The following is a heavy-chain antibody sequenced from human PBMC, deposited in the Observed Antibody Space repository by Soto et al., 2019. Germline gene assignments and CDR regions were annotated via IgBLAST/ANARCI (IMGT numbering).Heavy chain of an antibody. Sequence: SETLSLTCTVSAGSVTCGSYYWSWIRQPPGKGLEWIGYIYYSGSTIYNPSLKSRLTMSVDTSKNQFSLRLTSATAADTVVYDCATLDPRRYFDYWGQGSLVTVSS. CDR3: ATLDPRRYFDY. CDR1: AGSVTCGSYY. J-gene: IGHJ4*02. CDR2: IYYSGST. V-gene: IGHV4-61*01. D-gene: IGHD3-3*02.